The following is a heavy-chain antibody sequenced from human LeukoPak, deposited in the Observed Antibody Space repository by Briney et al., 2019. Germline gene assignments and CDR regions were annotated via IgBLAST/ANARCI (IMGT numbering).Heavy chain of an antibody. CDR1: GLTFSRYG. Sequence: QPGGSLRLSCAASGLTFSRYGTCWVRQAPGKGLEWVAFIRSDGVDKYYVDSVKGRFTISRDNSKNTLYLQMNSLRADDTAVYYCAKAPFGSIDYWGQGTLVTVSS. V-gene: IGHV3-30*02. CDR3: AKAPFGSIDY. J-gene: IGHJ4*02. D-gene: IGHD3-16*01. CDR2: IRSDGVDK.